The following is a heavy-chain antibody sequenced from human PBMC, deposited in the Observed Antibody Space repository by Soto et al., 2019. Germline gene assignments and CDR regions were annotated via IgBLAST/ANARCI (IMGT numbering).Heavy chain of an antibody. Sequence: QVQLQESGPGLVKPSQTLSLTCTVSGGSISSGGYYWSWIRQHPGKGLEWIGYIYYSGSTYYNPSLKSRVTISVDTSKNQFSLKLSSVTAADTAVYYCAREAAAVFGSRYNWFDPWGQGTLVTVSS. CDR2: IYYSGST. V-gene: IGHV4-31*03. J-gene: IGHJ5*02. CDR1: GGSISSGGYY. D-gene: IGHD6-13*01. CDR3: AREAAAVFGSRYNWFDP.